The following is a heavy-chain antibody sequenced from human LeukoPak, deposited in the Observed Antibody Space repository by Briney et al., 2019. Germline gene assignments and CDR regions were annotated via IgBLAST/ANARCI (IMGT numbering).Heavy chain of an antibody. Sequence: AASVKVSCTVSGYTLTELSMHWVRQAPGKGLEWMGGFDPEDGETIYAQKFQGRVTITTDESTSTAYMELSSLRSEDTAVYYCARDGQLLLGFDPWGQGTLVTVSS. CDR2: FDPEDGET. J-gene: IGHJ5*02. CDR3: ARDGQLLLGFDP. V-gene: IGHV1-24*01. D-gene: IGHD2-2*01. CDR1: GYTLTELS.